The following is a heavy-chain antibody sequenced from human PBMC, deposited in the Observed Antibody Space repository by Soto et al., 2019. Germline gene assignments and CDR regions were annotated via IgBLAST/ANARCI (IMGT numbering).Heavy chain of an antibody. CDR1: GFTFDIYA. CDR2: IGGNGGGR. CDR3: AKDLGSGGHWCDS. J-gene: IGHJ4*02. D-gene: IGHD2-21*01. Sequence: PGGSLRLSCLASGFTFDIYAMSWVRQAPGKRLEWVSGIGGNGGGRDYADSVKGRFTISRDNSKNTLYLQMNSLKADDSAVYYCAKDLGSGGHWCDSWGLVTLVTVSS. V-gene: IGHV3-23*01.